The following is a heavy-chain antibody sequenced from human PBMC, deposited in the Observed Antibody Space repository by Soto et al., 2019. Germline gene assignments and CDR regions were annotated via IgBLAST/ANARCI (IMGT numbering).Heavy chain of an antibody. CDR3: ARGSTHGPGSYSYAFDI. CDR1: GGSISSGDYY. CDR2: IYYSGST. Sequence: SETLSLTCTVSGGSISSGDYYWSWIRQPPGKGLEWIGYIYYSGSTYYNPSLKSRVTISVDTSKNQFSLKLSSVTAADTAVYYCARGSTHGPGSYSYAFDIWGQGTMVTVSS. J-gene: IGHJ3*02. V-gene: IGHV4-30-4*01. D-gene: IGHD3-10*01.